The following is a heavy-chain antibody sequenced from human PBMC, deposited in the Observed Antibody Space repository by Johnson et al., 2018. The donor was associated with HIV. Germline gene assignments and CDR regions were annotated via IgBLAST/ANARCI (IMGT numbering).Heavy chain of an antibody. V-gene: IGHV3-30*04. CDR1: GFTFSSYA. CDR3: ARGGAGVAAAEDAFDI. J-gene: IGHJ3*02. D-gene: IGHD6-13*01. Sequence: QVQLVESGGGVVQPGRSLRLSCAASGFTFSSYAMHWVRQAPGKGLEWVAVISYDGRNKYYADSVKGRFTISSDRSKNTLYLQMNSLRAEATALYYCARGGAGVAAAEDAFDIWGQGTMVTVSS. CDR2: ISYDGRNK.